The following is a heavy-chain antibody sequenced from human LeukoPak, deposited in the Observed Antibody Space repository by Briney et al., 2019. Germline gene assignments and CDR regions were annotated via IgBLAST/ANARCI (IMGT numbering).Heavy chain of an antibody. CDR1: GGSFSGYY. V-gene: IGHV4-34*01. CDR3: ARVYYGSGSFDY. Sequence: ASETLSLTCAVYGGSFSGYYWSWIRQPPGKGLEWIGEISHSGSTNYNPSLKSRVTISVDTSKNQFSLKLSSVTAADTAVYYCARVYYGSGSFDYWGQGTLVTVSS. CDR2: ISHSGST. D-gene: IGHD3-10*01. J-gene: IGHJ4*02.